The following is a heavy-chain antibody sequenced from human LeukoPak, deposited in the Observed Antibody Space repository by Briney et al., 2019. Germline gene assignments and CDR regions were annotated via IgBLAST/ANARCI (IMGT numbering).Heavy chain of an antibody. Sequence: SETLSLTCTVSGGSLSSGSYYWGWIRQPPGKGLEWIGSIYYSGSTYYNPSLKSRVTISVDTSKNQFSLKLSSVTAADTAVYYCARDTYYYDSSGYYVGPPWAFDIWGQGTMVTVSS. V-gene: IGHV4-39*07. CDR2: IYYSGST. CDR3: ARDTYYYDSSGYYVGPPWAFDI. D-gene: IGHD3-22*01. J-gene: IGHJ3*02. CDR1: GGSLSSGSYY.